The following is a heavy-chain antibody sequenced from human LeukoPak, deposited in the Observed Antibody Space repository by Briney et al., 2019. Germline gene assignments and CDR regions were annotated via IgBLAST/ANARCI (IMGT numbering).Heavy chain of an antibody. D-gene: IGHD3-22*01. CDR2: INPNSGGT. CDR1: GYTFTGYY. CDR3: ARALLYDSSGYYYAVWFDP. Sequence: ASVKVSCKASGYTFTGYYMHWVRQAPGQGLEWMGWINPNSGGTNYAQKFQGRVTMTRDTSISTAYMELSRLRSDDTAVYYCARALLYDSSGYYYAVWFDPWGRGTLVTVSS. V-gene: IGHV1-2*02. J-gene: IGHJ5*02.